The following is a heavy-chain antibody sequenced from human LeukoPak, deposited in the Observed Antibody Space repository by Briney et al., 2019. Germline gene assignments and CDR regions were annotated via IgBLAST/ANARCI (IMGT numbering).Heavy chain of an antibody. V-gene: IGHV1-58*02. Sequence: GASVKVSCKASGFTFTSSAMQWVRQARGQRLEWIGWIVVGSGNTNYAQKFQERVTITRDMSTSTAYMELSSLRSEDTAVYYCAAVSYGDYRDDAFDIWGQGTMVTVSS. CDR1: GFTFTSSA. J-gene: IGHJ3*02. D-gene: IGHD4-17*01. CDR2: IVVGSGNT. CDR3: AAVSYGDYRDDAFDI.